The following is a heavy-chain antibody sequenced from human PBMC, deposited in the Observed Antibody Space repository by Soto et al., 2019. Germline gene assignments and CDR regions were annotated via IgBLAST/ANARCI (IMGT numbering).Heavy chain of an antibody. D-gene: IGHD2-2*01. CDR1: GFTFSSYA. CDR2: ISGSGGST. V-gene: IGHV3-23*01. Sequence: GGSLRLSCAASGFTFSSYAMSWVRQAPGKGLEWVSAISGSGGSTYYADSVKGRFTISRDNSKNTLYLQMNSLRAEDTAVYYCAGSVVPAYYYYYLDVWGKGTTVTV. J-gene: IGHJ6*03. CDR3: AGSVVPAYYYYYLDV.